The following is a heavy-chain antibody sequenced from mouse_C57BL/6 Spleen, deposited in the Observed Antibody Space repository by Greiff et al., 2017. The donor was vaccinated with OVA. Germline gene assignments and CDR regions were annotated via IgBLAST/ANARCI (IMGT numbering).Heavy chain of an antibody. CDR2: ISYDGSN. V-gene: IGHV3-6*01. CDR3: AGLLFYLDY. J-gene: IGHJ2*01. CDR1: GYSITSGYY. D-gene: IGHD2-3*01. Sequence: VQLKESGPGLVKPSQSLSLTCSVTGYSITSGYYWNWIRQFPGNKLEWMGYISYDGSNNYNPSLKNRISITRDTSKNQFFLKMNSVTTEDTATYTCAGLLFYLDYWGQGTTLTVSS.